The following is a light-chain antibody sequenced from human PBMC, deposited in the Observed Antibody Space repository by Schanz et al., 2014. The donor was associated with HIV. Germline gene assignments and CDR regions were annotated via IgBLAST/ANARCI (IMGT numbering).Light chain of an antibody. CDR2: GAS. CDR3: QQYGSSPLFT. V-gene: IGKV3-20*01. Sequence: EIVLTQSPATLSLSPGERATLSCRASQSISFYLAWYQQKPGQAPRLLIYGASSRATGIPDRFSGSGSGTDFTLTISRLEPEDFAVYYCQQYGSSPLFTFGPGTKVDIK. J-gene: IGKJ3*01. CDR1: QSISFY.